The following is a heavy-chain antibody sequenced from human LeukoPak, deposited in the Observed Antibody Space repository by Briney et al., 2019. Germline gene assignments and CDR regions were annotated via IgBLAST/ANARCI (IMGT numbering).Heavy chain of an antibody. CDR2: ISGSFPST. CDR1: GFTFSTYG. Sequence: GGSLRLSCAASGFTFSTYGMGWVRQAPGKGLEWVSHISGSFPSTYYADSVKGRFTISRDNSKNTLYLQMNSVRAEDTAVYYCAKDRATTGYYVLDYWGQGTLVTVSS. D-gene: IGHD1-26*01. CDR3: AKDRATTGYYVLDY. J-gene: IGHJ4*02. V-gene: IGHV3-23*01.